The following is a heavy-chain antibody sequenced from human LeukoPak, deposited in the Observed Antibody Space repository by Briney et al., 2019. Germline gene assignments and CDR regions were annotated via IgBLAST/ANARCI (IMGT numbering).Heavy chain of an antibody. J-gene: IGHJ4*02. CDR2: IYYSGST. CDR3: ARHSGISSYGYADY. D-gene: IGHD5-18*01. CDR1: GGSFSGYY. V-gene: IGHV4-34*01. Sequence: PSETLSLTCAVYGGSFSGYYWSWIRQPPGKGLEWIGTIYYSGSTYYNPSLKTRVTISVDTSKNQFSLKLSSVTATDTAIYYCARHSGISSYGYADYWGQGTLVTVSS.